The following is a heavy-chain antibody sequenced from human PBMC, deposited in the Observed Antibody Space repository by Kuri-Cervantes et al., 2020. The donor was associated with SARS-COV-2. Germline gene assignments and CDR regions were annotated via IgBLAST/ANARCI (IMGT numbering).Heavy chain of an antibody. D-gene: IGHD3-22*01. CDR1: GFTFSSYW. CDR2: IKQDGSEK. Sequence: GGSLRLSCAASGFTFSSYWMSWVRQAPGKGLEWVANIKQDGSEKYYVDSVKGRFTISRDNAKNSLYLQMNSLRVEDTALYYCATTDYDSSGSTFDIWGQGTMVTVSS. J-gene: IGHJ3*02. CDR3: ATTDYDSSGSTFDI. V-gene: IGHV3-7*03.